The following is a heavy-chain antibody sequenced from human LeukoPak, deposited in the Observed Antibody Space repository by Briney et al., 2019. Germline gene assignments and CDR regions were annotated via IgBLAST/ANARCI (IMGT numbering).Heavy chain of an antibody. CDR3: ARDRYRGIVATIPLVPFDY. D-gene: IGHD5-12*01. CDR2: IFGSGGRT. J-gene: IGHJ4*02. V-gene: IGHV3-23*01. Sequence: GGSLRLSCAASGFTFSSYAMNWVRQAPGKGLEWVSGIFGSGGRTYYADSVKGRFTISRDNSKNTLYLQMNSLRAEDTAVYYCARDRYRGIVATIPLVPFDYWGQGTLVTVSS. CDR1: GFTFSSYA.